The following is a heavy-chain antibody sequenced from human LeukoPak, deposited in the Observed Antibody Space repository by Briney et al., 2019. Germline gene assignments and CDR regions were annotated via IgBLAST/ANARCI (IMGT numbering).Heavy chain of an antibody. CDR1: GGSISSGDYY. CDR3: ARGGIVVVPAALVYPSARRNWFDP. D-gene: IGHD2-2*01. CDR2: MYNSGST. V-gene: IGHV4-30-4*01. J-gene: IGHJ5*02. Sequence: PSETLSLTCSVSGGSISSGDYYWSWIRQPPGKGLEWIGYMYNSGSTYYNPSLRSRVTISLGTSRTQFSLKLSSVTAADTAVYYCARGGIVVVPAALVYPSARRNWFDPWGQGTLVTVSS.